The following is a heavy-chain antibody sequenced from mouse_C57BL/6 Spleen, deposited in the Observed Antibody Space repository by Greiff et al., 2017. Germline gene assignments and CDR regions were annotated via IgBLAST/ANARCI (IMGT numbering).Heavy chain of an antibody. CDR3: AFTTVVARYYFDY. J-gene: IGHJ2*01. D-gene: IGHD1-1*01. CDR2: INPSSGYT. V-gene: IGHV1-7*01. Sequence: QVQLQQSGAELAKPGASVKLSCKASGYTFTSYWMHWVKQRPGQGLEWIGYINPSSGYTKYNQKFKDKATLTADKSSSTAYMQLSSLTYEDSAVYYCAFTTVVARYYFDYGGQGTTLTVSS. CDR1: GYTFTSYW.